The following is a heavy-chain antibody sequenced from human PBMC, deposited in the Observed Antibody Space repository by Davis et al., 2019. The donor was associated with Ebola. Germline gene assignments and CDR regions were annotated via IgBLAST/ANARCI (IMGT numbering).Heavy chain of an antibody. Sequence: GGSLRLSCTGSGLTFSNSDMSWVRQAPGKGLEWVSSISSSSSYIYYADSVKGRFTISRDNVKNSLYLQMNSLRAEDTAVYYCARAYSSSPLGYWGQGTLVTVSS. CDR2: ISSSSSYI. D-gene: IGHD6-6*01. CDR1: GLTFSNSD. CDR3: ARAYSSSPLGY. J-gene: IGHJ4*02. V-gene: IGHV3-21*01.